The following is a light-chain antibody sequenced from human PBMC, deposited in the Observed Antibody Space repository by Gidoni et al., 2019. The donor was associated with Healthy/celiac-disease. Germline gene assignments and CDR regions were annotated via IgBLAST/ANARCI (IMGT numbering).Light chain of an antibody. Sequence: QSALTPPASVSGSPGQSITISCTGTSSDVVCYNYVSWYQQHPGKAPKLMIYDVSNRPSGVSNRFSGSKSGNTASLTISGLQAEDEAEYYCSSYTSSSTRVFGGGTKLTVL. J-gene: IGLJ3*02. CDR3: SSYTSSSTRV. V-gene: IGLV2-14*03. CDR1: SSDVVCYNY. CDR2: DVS.